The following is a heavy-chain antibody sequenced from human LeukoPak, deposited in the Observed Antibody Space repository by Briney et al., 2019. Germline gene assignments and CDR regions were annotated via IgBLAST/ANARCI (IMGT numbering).Heavy chain of an antibody. Sequence: GGSLRLSCAASGFMFSSYGMHWVRQAPGKGLEGVAVIWYDGSNKYYADSVKGRFTISRDNSKNTLYVQMNSLRAEDTAVYYCARDRITMVRGVIGGYGMDVWGQGTTVTVSS. V-gene: IGHV3-33*01. J-gene: IGHJ6*02. CDR1: GFMFSSYG. D-gene: IGHD3-10*01. CDR3: ARDRITMVRGVIGGYGMDV. CDR2: IWYDGSNK.